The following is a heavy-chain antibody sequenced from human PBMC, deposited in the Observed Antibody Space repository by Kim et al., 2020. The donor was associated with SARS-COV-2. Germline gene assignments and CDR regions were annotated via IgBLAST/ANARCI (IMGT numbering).Heavy chain of an antibody. CDR1: GFTFSSYS. CDR2: ISSSSSYI. V-gene: IGHV3-21*01. D-gene: IGHD5-12*01. J-gene: IGHJ6*02. CDR3: ARGGYGRGHYYYYGMDV. Sequence: GGSLRLSCAASGFTFSSYSMNWVRQAPGKGLEWVSSISSSSSYIYYADSVKGRFTISRDNAKNSLYLQMNSLRAEDTAVYYCARGGYGRGHYYYYGMDVWGQGTTVTVSS.